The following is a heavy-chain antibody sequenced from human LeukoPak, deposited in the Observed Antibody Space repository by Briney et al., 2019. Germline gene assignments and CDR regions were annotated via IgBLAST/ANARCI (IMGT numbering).Heavy chain of an antibody. V-gene: IGHV4-34*01. Sequence: PSETLSLTCAVYGGSFSGYYWSWIRQPPGKGLEWIGEINHSGSTNYNPSLKSRVTISVDTSKNQFSLKLSSVTAADTAVYYCARLLPGSGMRRPHSGERPARRYYFDYWGQGTLVTVSS. D-gene: IGHD3-10*01. CDR3: ARLLPGSGMRRPHSGERPARRYYFDY. CDR1: GGSFSGYY. CDR2: INHSGST. J-gene: IGHJ4*02.